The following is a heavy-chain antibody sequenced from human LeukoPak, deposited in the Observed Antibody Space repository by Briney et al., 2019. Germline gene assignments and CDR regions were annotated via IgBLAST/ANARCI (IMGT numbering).Heavy chain of an antibody. CDR1: GFTFDDYA. J-gene: IGHJ6*03. CDR3: ARGDCSGGSCYSTYYYYMDV. D-gene: IGHD2-15*01. V-gene: IGHV3-9*01. CDR2: ISWNSGSI. Sequence: GGSLRLSCAASGFTFDDYAMHWVRQAPGKGLEWVSGISWNSGSIGYADSVKGRFTISRDNAKNSLYLQMNSLRAEDTAVYYCARGDCSGGSCYSTYYYYMDVWGKGTTVTVSS.